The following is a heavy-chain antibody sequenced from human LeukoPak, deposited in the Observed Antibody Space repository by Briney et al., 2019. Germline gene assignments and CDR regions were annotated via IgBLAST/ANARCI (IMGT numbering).Heavy chain of an antibody. V-gene: IGHV4-59*01. Sequence: PSETLSLTCTVSGGSISSYYWSWIRQPPGKGLEWIGYIYYSGSTNYNPSLKSRVTISVDTSKNQFSLKLSSVTAADTAVYYCARAAPTYYYDSSGFPLDYWGQGTLVTVSS. CDR1: GGSISSYY. D-gene: IGHD3-22*01. CDR3: ARAAPTYYYDSSGFPLDY. CDR2: IYYSGST. J-gene: IGHJ4*02.